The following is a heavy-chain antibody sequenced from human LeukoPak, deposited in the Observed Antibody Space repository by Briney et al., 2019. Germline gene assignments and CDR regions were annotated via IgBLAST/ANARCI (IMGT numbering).Heavy chain of an antibody. J-gene: IGHJ5*02. CDR3: ASTRLIAAAERSMDWFDP. V-gene: IGHV4-34*01. CDR2: INHSGST. CDR1: GGSFSGYY. D-gene: IGHD6-13*01. Sequence: SETLSLTCAVYGGSFSGYYWSWIRQPPGKGLEWIGEINHSGSTNYNPSLKSRVTISVDTSKNQSSLKLTSVTAADTAVYYCASTRLIAAAERSMDWFDPWGQGTLVTVSS.